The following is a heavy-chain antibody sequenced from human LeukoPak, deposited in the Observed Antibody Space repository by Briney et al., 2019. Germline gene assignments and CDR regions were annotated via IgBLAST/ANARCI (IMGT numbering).Heavy chain of an antibody. J-gene: IGHJ4*02. D-gene: IGHD6-6*01. V-gene: IGHV3-7*01. CDR3: PRRGASSSRRSPIDY. Sequence: GGSLRLSCTASGFTFSDFWMTWVRQAPGKGPEWVANIKQDGSQRYYVDSVRGRFTISRDNAKTSLFLQMNGLRAEDTAVYSWPRRGASSSRRSPIDYWGQGTLVTASS. CDR2: IKQDGSQR. CDR1: GFTFSDFW.